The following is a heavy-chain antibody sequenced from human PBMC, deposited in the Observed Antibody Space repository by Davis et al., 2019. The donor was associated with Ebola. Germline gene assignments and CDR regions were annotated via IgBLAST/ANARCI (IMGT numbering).Heavy chain of an antibody. D-gene: IGHD6-19*01. V-gene: IGHV3-66*01. Sequence: GESLKISCAASGFTVSSNYMSWVRQAPGKGLEWVSVIYSGGSTYYADSVKGRFTISRDNSKNTQYLQMNSLRAEDTAVYYCASPPGGWYIFWGQGTLVTVSS. J-gene: IGHJ4*02. CDR2: IYSGGST. CDR1: GFTVSSNY. CDR3: ASPPGGWYIF.